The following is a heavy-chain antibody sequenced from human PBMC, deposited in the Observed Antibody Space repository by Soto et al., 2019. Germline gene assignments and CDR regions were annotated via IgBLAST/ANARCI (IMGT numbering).Heavy chain of an antibody. Sequence: EVQLVESGGGLVQPGGSLRLSCAASGFTFSSYDMHWVRQATGKGLEWVSAIGTAGDTYYPGSVKGRFTISRENAKISLYLQMNSLRAGDTAVYYCARDFYGGNPYWYFDLWGRGTLVTVSS. CDR2: IGTAGDT. J-gene: IGHJ2*01. CDR3: ARDFYGGNPYWYFDL. V-gene: IGHV3-13*04. D-gene: IGHD4-17*01. CDR1: GFTFSSYD.